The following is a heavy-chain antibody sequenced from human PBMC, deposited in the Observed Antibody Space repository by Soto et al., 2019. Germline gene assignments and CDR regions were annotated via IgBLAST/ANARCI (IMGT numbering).Heavy chain of an antibody. D-gene: IGHD2-15*01. CDR2: INSDGSST. J-gene: IGHJ5*02. CDR1: GFTFSSYW. Sequence: GSLRLSCAASGFTFSSYWMHWVRQAPGKGLVWVSRINSDGSSTSYADSVKGRFTISRDNAKNTLYLQMNSLRAEDTAVYYCAREGYCSGGSCSPRGWFDPWGQGTLVTVSS. CDR3: AREGYCSGGSCSPRGWFDP. V-gene: IGHV3-74*01.